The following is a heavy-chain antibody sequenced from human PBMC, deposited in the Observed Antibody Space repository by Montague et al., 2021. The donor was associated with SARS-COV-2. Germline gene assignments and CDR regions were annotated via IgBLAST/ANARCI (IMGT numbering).Heavy chain of an antibody. CDR1: GGSISSSSYY. Sequence: SETLSLTCTVSGGSISSSSYYWGWIRQPPGKGLEWIGSIYYSGSTYYNPSLKSRVTISVDTSKNQFSLKLSSVTAADTAVYYCARLHCSSTSCYYLFFAETSHFDYWGQGTPVTVSS. D-gene: IGHD2-2*01. CDR3: ARLHCSSTSCYYLFFAETSHFDY. V-gene: IGHV4-39*01. CDR2: IYYSGST. J-gene: IGHJ4*02.